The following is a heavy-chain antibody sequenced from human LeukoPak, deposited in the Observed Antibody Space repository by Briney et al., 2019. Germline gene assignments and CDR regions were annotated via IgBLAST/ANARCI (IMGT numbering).Heavy chain of an antibody. Sequence: SETLSLTCTVSGGSISTGTYYWGWIRQPPGKGLEWIGSIYYSGSTYYTPSLKSRVTISVDTSKNQFSLKLSSVTAADTAVYYCARHVKGATPLFYFDYWGQGTLVTVSS. D-gene: IGHD1-26*01. CDR3: ARHVKGATPLFYFDY. CDR2: IYYSGST. V-gene: IGHV4-39*01. J-gene: IGHJ4*02. CDR1: GGSISTGTYY.